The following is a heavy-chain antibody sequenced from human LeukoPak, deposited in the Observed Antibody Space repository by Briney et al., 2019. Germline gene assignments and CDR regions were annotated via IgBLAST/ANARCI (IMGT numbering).Heavy chain of an antibody. CDR3: AAGVPIGCYLDY. CDR2: INWNGGST. V-gene: IGHV3-20*04. Sequence: GGSLRLSCAASGFTFDDHGMSWVRQVPGKGLEWVSGINWNGGSTGYADSVKGRFTISRDNAKNSLYLQMNSLRAEDTALYYCAAGVPIGCYLDYWGQGTLVTVS. CDR1: GFTFDDHG. J-gene: IGHJ4*02. D-gene: IGHD3-10*01.